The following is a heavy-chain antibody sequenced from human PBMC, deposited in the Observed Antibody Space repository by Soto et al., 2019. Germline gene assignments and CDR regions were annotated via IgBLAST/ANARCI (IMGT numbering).Heavy chain of an antibody. CDR1: GGSFSGYY. D-gene: IGHD5-12*01. V-gene: IGHV4-34*01. J-gene: IGHJ6*02. CDR2: INHSGST. CDR3: ARGYSGYDWGIRGYYYAMDV. Sequence: SETLSVTCAVYGGSFSGYYWSWIRQPPGKGLEWIGEINHSGSTNYNPSLKSRVTISVDTSKNQFSLKLSSVTAADTAVYYCARGYSGYDWGIRGYYYAMDVSGQVTTVTVSS.